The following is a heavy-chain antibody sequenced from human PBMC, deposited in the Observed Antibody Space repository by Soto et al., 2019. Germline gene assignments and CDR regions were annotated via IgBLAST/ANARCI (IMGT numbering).Heavy chain of an antibody. Sequence: QVQLVQSGAEVNKPGASVEVSCKASGYTFTSYGISWVRQAPGQGLEWMGWISAYNGNTSYAQKLQGRVTMTTDTSTRSAYMELRSLRSDDTAVYYCARTYGDPSVGNYGMDVWGQGTTVAVSS. CDR3: ARTYGDPSVGNYGMDV. V-gene: IGHV1-18*01. J-gene: IGHJ6*02. D-gene: IGHD4-17*01. CDR1: GYTFTSYG. CDR2: ISAYNGNT.